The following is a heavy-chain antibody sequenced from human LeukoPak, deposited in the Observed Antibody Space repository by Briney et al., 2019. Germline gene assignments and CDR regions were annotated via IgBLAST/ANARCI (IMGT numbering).Heavy chain of an antibody. CDR3: ARRDFNGWFDP. V-gene: IGHV4-59*08. CDR1: GGSINSYY. J-gene: IGHJ5*02. CDR2: IYYSGST. D-gene: IGHD3-3*01. Sequence: QPSETLSLTCTVSGGSINSYYWRWIRQSPGKGLEWIGHIYYSGSTNYNPSLKSRVTISVDTSKNQFSLKLSSVTAADTAVYYCARRDFNGWFDPWGQGSLVTVSS.